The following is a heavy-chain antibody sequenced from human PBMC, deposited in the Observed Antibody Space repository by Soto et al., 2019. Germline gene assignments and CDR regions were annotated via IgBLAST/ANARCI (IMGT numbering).Heavy chain of an antibody. V-gene: IGHV3-74*01. Sequence: GGSLKLSCAAFGFPFCSHWMQWVRQAPGKGLVWVSHINSDGSSTSYADSVKGRFTISRDNAKNTLFLQMNSLRAEDTAVYYCTRVRRDYYDDSGYIYYFDYWGQGT. J-gene: IGHJ4*02. CDR2: INSDGSST. CDR3: TRVRRDYYDDSGYIYYFDY. D-gene: IGHD3-22*01. CDR1: GFPFCSHW.